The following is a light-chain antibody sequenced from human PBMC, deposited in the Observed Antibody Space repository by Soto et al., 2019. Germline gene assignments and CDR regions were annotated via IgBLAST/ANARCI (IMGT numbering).Light chain of an antibody. J-gene: IGKJ1*01. CDR1: QSISSW. CDR2: DAS. V-gene: IGKV1-5*01. Sequence: DNQMTQSPSSLSASVGDRVTITCRASQSISSWLAWYQQKPGKAPKLLIYDASSLESGVPSRFSGSGSGTEFTLTISSLQPDDSATYYCQQYDTFWTFGQGTKVDIK. CDR3: QQYDTFWT.